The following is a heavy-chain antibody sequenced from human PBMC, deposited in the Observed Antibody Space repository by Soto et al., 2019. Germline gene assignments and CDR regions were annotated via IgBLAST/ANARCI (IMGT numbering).Heavy chain of an antibody. CDR1: GYTFTGYY. Sequence: GASVKVSCKASGYTFTGYYMHWVRQAPGQGLERMGWINPNSGGTNYAQKFQGWVTMTRDTSISTAYMELSRLRSDDTAVDYCARGNRITIFGGRDNWFDPWGQGTMVTVSS. J-gene: IGHJ5*02. CDR2: INPNSGGT. CDR3: ARGNRITIFGGRDNWFDP. D-gene: IGHD3-3*01. V-gene: IGHV1-2*04.